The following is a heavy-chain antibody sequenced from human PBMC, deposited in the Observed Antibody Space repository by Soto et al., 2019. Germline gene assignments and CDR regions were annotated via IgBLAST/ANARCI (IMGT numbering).Heavy chain of an antibody. CDR2: IYPGDSDT. Sequence: PVESLKISCKGSGYSFTSYWIGWVRQMPGKGLEWMGIIYPGDSDTRYSPSFQGQVTISADKSISTAYLQWSSLKASDTAMYYCARLGYDFWSGYYGGAYYYYYGMDVWGQGTTVTVSS. J-gene: IGHJ6*02. CDR1: GYSFTSYW. D-gene: IGHD3-3*01. CDR3: ARLGYDFWSGYYGGAYYYYYGMDV. V-gene: IGHV5-51*01.